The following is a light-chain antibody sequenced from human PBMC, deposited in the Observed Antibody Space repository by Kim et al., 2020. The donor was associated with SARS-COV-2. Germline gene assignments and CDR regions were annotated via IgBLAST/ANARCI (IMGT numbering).Light chain of an antibody. CDR2: DAS. J-gene: IGKJ4*01. Sequence: AIQLTQSPSSLSASVGDRVTITCRASQGIRSTLAWYQQRPGRSPNLLIYDASTLETGVPSRFSGSGSGTDFTLTISSLQPEDFATYYCQQFYSYPLSFGVGTKVDIK. V-gene: IGKV1-13*02. CDR3: QQFYSYPLS. CDR1: QGIRST.